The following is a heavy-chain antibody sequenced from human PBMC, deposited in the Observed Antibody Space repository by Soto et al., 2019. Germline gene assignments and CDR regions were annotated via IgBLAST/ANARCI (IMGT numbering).Heavy chain of an antibody. CDR2: INPSGGST. CDR1: GYTFTSFY. Sequence: ASVKVSCKASGYTFTSFYMHWVRQAPGQGLEWMGIINPSGGSTSYAQKFQGRVTMTRDTSTSTVYMELSSLRSEDTAVYYCAGPRYCSSTSCYTRGYYYGMDVWGQGTTVTVSS. V-gene: IGHV1-46*01. J-gene: IGHJ6*02. CDR3: AGPRYCSSTSCYTRGYYYGMDV. D-gene: IGHD2-2*02.